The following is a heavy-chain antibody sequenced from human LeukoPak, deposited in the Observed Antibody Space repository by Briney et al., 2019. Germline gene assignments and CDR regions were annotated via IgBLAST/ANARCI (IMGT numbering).Heavy chain of an antibody. CDR1: GFTFSSYS. V-gene: IGHV3-21*06. Sequence: GGSLRLSCAASGFTFSSYSMNWVRQAPGKGLEWVSSISSSSSYIYYADSVKGRFTISRDSAKNSLYLQMNSLRVDDTAVYYCARKGLGDYWGQGTLVTVSS. CDR2: ISSSSSYI. D-gene: IGHD3/OR15-3a*01. J-gene: IGHJ4*02. CDR3: ARKGLGDY.